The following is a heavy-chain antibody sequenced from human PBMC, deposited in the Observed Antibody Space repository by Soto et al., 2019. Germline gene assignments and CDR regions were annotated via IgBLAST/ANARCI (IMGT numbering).Heavy chain of an antibody. CDR3: ARVAARQHGGYYYGMDV. D-gene: IGHD6-6*01. Sequence: QVQLVQSGAEVKKPGASVKVSCKASGYTFTSYVINWVRQATGQGLEWMGWMNPNSGNTGYAQKFQGRVTMTRNTSISTAYMELSSLRSEDTAVYYCARVAARQHGGYYYGMDVWGQGTTVTVSS. J-gene: IGHJ6*02. CDR1: GYTFTSYV. V-gene: IGHV1-8*01. CDR2: MNPNSGNT.